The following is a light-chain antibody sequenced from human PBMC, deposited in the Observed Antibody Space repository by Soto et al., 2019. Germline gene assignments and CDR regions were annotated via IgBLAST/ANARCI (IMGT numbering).Light chain of an antibody. CDR3: LQYGRLPNT. CDR2: DAS. CDR1: QSVTSSF. J-gene: IGKJ2*01. V-gene: IGKV3-20*01. Sequence: IVLTQSPGTLSLSPGERATLSCRASQSVTSSFLAWYQQKPGQTPRLLIYDASSRATGIPDRFSGSGSGTEFTLTISRLEPEDFAVYYCLQYGRLPNTFGQGTKLEIE.